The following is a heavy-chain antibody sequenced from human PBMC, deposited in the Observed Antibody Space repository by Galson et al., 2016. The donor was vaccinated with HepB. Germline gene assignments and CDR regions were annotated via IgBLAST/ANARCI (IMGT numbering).Heavy chain of an antibody. J-gene: IGHJ3*02. CDR2: ITPIFGTT. CDR1: GGTFSGHP. V-gene: IGHV1-69*13. Sequence: SVKVSCKASGGTFSGHPINWVRQAPGQGLEWMGRITPIFGTTDSAQKFQGRATFTADESTSTAYMDLNSLRPEDTAIYYCARDMETAMVNDAFDIWGQGTLVTVSS. D-gene: IGHD5-18*01. CDR3: ARDMETAMVNDAFDI.